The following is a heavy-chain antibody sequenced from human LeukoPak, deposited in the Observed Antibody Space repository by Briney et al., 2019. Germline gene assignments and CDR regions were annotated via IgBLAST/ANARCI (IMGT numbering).Heavy chain of an antibody. J-gene: IGHJ4*02. V-gene: IGHV3-21*01. CDR3: ARASNDY. Sequence: PGGSLRLSCAASGFIVSSRYMSWVRQAPGKGLEWVSSISSSSSYIYYADSVKGRFTISRDNAKNSLYLQMNSLRAEDTAVYYCARASNDYWGQGTLVTVSS. CDR1: GFIVSSRY. CDR2: ISSSSSYI.